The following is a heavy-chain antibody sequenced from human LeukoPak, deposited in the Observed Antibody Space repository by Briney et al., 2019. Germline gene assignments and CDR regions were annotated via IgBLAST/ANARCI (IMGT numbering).Heavy chain of an antibody. Sequence: GGSLRLSCAASGFTFSSYSFNWVRQAPGKGLEWVSSISSSSDYIYYADSVKGRFTISRDNAKNTLFLLMNSLRVEDTSIYYCARAGTAARLGMAYDSWGQGTLVTVSS. J-gene: IGHJ5*02. V-gene: IGHV3-21*06. D-gene: IGHD6-6*01. CDR3: ARAGTAARLGMAYDS. CDR2: ISSSSDYI. CDR1: GFTFSSYS.